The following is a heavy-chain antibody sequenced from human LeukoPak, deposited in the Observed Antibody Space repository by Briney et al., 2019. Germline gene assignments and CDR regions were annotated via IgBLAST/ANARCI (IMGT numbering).Heavy chain of an antibody. CDR2: IYYSGST. J-gene: IGHJ5*02. CDR3: ARGTYYDFWSGYTNWFDP. V-gene: IGHV4-30-4*01. D-gene: IGHD3-3*01. Sequence: TLSLTCTVSGGSISRGDYYCSWIRQPPGKGLEWLGYIYYSGSTYYNPSLKSRVTISVDTSKNHFSLKLSSVTTAHTAVYYCARGTYYDFWSGYTNWFDPWGQGTLVTVSS. CDR1: GGSISRGDYY.